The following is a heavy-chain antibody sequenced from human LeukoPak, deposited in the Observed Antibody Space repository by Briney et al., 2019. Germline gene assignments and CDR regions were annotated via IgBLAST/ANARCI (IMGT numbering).Heavy chain of an antibody. Sequence: NPSETLSLTCTVSGGSISSSSYYWGWIRQPPGKGLEWIGSIYYSGSTYYNPSLKSRVTISVDTSKNQFSLQLYSVTPADTAVYFCARAQGSSSGWWGSWGQGTLVTVSS. CDR2: IYYSGST. J-gene: IGHJ5*02. CDR1: GGSISSSSYY. D-gene: IGHD6-19*01. CDR3: ARAQGSSSGWWGS. V-gene: IGHV4-39*07.